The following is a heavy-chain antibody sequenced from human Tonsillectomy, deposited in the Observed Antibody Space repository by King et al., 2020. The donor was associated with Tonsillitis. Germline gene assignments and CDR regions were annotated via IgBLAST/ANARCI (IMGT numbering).Heavy chain of an antibody. CDR2: IYYSGTT. V-gene: IGHV4-39*07. Sequence: QLQESGPGLVKPSETLSLTCTVSGGSISSSSYNWGWIRQPPGKGLEWIGSIYYSGTTYYNPSLKSRVTISVDTSKNQFSLKVSSVTAADTAVYYCARTKYGGYVWFDPWGQGTLVTVSS. CDR3: ARTKYGGYVWFDP. D-gene: IGHD4-17*01. J-gene: IGHJ5*02. CDR1: GGSISSSSYN.